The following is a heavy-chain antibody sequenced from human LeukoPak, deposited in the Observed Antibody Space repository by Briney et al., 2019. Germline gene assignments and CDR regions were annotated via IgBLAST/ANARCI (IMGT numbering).Heavy chain of an antibody. D-gene: IGHD3-10*01. V-gene: IGHV4-34*01. CDR3: AAYYGSGSNYNVWGSYYFDY. CDR2: INHSGST. J-gene: IGHJ4*02. Sequence: SETLSLTCAVYGGSFSGYYWSWIRQPPGKGLEWIGEINHSGSTNYNPSLKSRVTISVDTSKNQFSLKLSSVTAADTAVYYCAAYYGSGSNYNVWGSYYFDYWGQGTLVTVSS. CDR1: GGSFSGYY.